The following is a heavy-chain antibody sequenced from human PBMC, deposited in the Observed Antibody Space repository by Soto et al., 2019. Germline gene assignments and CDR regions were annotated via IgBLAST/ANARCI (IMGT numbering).Heavy chain of an antibody. V-gene: IGHV4-31*03. J-gene: IGHJ4*02. CDR1: GGSINSGGYY. CDR3: ARVYRQSGYSSSWVFDY. Sequence: QVQLQESGPGLVKPSQTLSLICTVSGGSINSGGYYWNWIRQHPGKCLEWIGYIYYSGSTYYNPFLRSRVTVSADTSENQFSLKLSSVTAADTAVYFCARVYRQSGYSSSWVFDYWGQGTLVNVSS. D-gene: IGHD6-13*01. CDR2: IYYSGST.